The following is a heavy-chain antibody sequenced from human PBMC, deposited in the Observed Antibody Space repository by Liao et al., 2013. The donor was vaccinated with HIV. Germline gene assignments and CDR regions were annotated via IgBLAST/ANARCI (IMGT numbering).Heavy chain of an antibody. CDR1: GGTFSGHF. J-gene: IGHJ4*02. D-gene: IGHD2-21*01. CDR2: INHRGVT. CDR3: VREVPLVKRRRFFDS. Sequence: QVPLQQWGAGLLKPSETLSLTCAVYGGTFSGHFWSWIRQAPGQALEWIGEINHRGVTNYNPTLQSRVSMSVDTSKNQFSLNLTSMTAADTAVYYCVREVPLVKRRRFFDSWGQGTPVTVSS. V-gene: IGHV4-34*01.